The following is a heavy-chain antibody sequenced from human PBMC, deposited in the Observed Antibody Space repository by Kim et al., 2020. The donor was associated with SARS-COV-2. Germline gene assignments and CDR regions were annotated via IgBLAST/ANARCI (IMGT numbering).Heavy chain of an antibody. D-gene: IGHD3-3*01. CDR1: GFTFSSYA. V-gene: IGHV3-30*04. Sequence: GGSLRLSCAASGFTFSSYAMHWVRQAPGKGLEWVAVISYDGSNKYYADSVKGRFTISRDNSNNTLYLQMNNLKAEDTAVYYCARDPEYYDFWSGCSVCYFCSYFYMAVWGRGPAVTVSS. CDR3: ARDPEYYDFWSGCSVCYFCSYFYMAV. J-gene: IGHJ6*03. CDR2: ISYDGSNK.